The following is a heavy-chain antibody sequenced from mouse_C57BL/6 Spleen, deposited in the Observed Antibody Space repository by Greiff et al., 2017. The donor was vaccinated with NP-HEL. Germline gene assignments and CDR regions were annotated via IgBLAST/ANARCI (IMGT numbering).Heavy chain of an antibody. CDR3: ARNHDGYYAMDD. J-gene: IGHJ4*01. V-gene: IGHV1-69*01. CDR1: GYTFTSYW. D-gene: IGHD2-3*01. CDR2: IDPSDSYT. Sequence: QVQLQQPGAELVMPGASVKLSCKASGYTFTSYWMHWVKQRPGQGLEWIGEIDPSDSYTNYNQKFKGKSTLTVDKSSSTAYMQLSSLTSEDSAVYYCARNHDGYYAMDDWGQGTSVTVSS.